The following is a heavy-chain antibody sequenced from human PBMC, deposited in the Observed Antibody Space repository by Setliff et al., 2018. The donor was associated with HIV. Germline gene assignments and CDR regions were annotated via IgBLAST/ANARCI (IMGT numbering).Heavy chain of an antibody. CDR3: ARARSTSSHFDF. V-gene: IGHV1-18*01. J-gene: IGHJ4*02. Sequence: ASVKVSCKTSGYSFTTYGITWVRQAPGQGLEWMGWISGYNDKTDYSQKFQGRLSMSTDTSTSTAYMELRSLTSDDTAFYYWARARSTSSHFDFWGQGALVTVAS. CDR1: GYSFTTYG. D-gene: IGHD2-2*01. CDR2: ISGYNDKT.